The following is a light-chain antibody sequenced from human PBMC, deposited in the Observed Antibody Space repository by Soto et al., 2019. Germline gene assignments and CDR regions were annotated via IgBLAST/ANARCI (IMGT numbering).Light chain of an antibody. J-gene: IGKJ4*01. CDR1: QSVTSNY. CDR2: GAS. Sequence: EIVLTQSPGTLSLSPGDRATLSCRASQSVTSNYLAWYQQKPGQAPRLLLYGASRRAIGIPDSFSGSGSGTDFTLTISRLEPEDFAVYYCQQYDTSPPLTFGGGTKVEIK. V-gene: IGKV3-20*01. CDR3: QQYDTSPPLT.